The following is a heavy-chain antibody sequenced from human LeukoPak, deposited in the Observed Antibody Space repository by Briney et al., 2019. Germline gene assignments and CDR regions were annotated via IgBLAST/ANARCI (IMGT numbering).Heavy chain of an antibody. Sequence: ASVKVSCKVSGYTLTELSMHWVRQAPGKGLEWMGGFDPEDGETIYAQKFQGRVTMTEDTSTDTAYMELSSLRSEDTAVYYCATGPRGSGYYPMPRYWGQGTLVTVSS. V-gene: IGHV1-24*01. D-gene: IGHD3-3*01. J-gene: IGHJ4*02. CDR1: GYTLTELS. CDR2: FDPEDGET. CDR3: ATGPRGSGYYPMPRY.